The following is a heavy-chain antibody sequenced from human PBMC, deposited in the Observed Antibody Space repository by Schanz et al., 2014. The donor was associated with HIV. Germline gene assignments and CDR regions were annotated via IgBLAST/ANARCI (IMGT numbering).Heavy chain of an antibody. CDR1: GGSFGGYY. V-gene: IGHV4-34*01. CDR3: ARRGEYHLSEDHYYYYGMDV. Sequence: QVQLRASGPGLLKPSETLSLTCAVYGGSFGGYYWSWIRQSPGKGLQWIGEMNDSGSSDYNPSLKSRVTISVEPSKRQFSLKLISMTAADTAVYFCARRGEYHLSEDHYYYYGMDVWGQGTTVTVSS. J-gene: IGHJ6*02. CDR2: MNDSGSS. D-gene: IGHD2-2*01.